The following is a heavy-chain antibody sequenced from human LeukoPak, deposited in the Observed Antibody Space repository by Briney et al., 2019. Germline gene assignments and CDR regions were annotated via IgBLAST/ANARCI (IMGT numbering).Heavy chain of an antibody. CDR2: ISAYNGNT. CDR1: GGTFSSYA. V-gene: IGHV1-18*01. Sequence: ASVKVSCKASGGTFSSYAISWVRQAPGQGLEWMGWISAYNGNTNYAQKLQGRVTMTTDTSTSTAYMELRSLRSDDTAVYYCARLLVVVTPLGTYNWFDPWGQGTLVTVSS. J-gene: IGHJ5*02. CDR3: ARLLVVVTPLGTYNWFDP. D-gene: IGHD2-21*02.